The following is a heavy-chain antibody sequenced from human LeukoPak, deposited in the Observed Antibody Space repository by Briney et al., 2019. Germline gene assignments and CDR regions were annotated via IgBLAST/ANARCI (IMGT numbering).Heavy chain of an antibody. Sequence: GGSLRLSCAASGFTFSSYAMSWVRQAPGKVLEWVSAISGSGGSTYYADSVKGRFTISRDNSKNTLHLQMNSLRAEDTAVYYCAKGDNYYDSSGRYWGQGTLVTVSS. D-gene: IGHD3-22*01. CDR1: GFTFSSYA. J-gene: IGHJ4*02. CDR3: AKGDNYYDSSGRY. V-gene: IGHV3-23*01. CDR2: ISGSGGST.